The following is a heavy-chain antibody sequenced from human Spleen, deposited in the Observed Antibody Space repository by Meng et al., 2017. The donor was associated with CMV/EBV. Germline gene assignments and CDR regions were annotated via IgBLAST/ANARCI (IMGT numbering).Heavy chain of an antibody. CDR2: ISGSGGST. J-gene: IGHJ4*02. V-gene: IGHV3-23*01. Sequence: GGSLRLSCAASGFTFSSYWMSWVRQAPGKGLEWVSAISGSGGSTYYADSVKGRFTISRDNSKNTLYLQMNSLRAEDTAVYYCAKYIAVAGRAYYFDYWGQGTLVTVSS. CDR1: GFTFSSYW. D-gene: IGHD6-19*01. CDR3: AKYIAVAGRAYYFDY.